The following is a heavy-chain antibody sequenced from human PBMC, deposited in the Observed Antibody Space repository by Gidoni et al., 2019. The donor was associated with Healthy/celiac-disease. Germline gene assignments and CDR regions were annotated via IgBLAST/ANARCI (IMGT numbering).Heavy chain of an antibody. D-gene: IGHD3-16*01. CDR1: GGSFSGYY. CDR3: ARDTFPRPGAFDL. J-gene: IGHJ3*01. CDR2: INHSGST. V-gene: IGHV4-34*01. Sequence: TCAVSGGSFSGYYWSWIRQPPGKGLEWIGEINHSGSTYYNPSLKRRVTISVDTSKSQFSLKLSSVTAADTAVYYCARDTFPRPGAFDLCGQAAMVTVSS.